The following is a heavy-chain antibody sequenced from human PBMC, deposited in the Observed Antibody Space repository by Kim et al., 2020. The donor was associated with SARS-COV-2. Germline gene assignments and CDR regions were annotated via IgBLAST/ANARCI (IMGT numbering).Heavy chain of an antibody. J-gene: IGHJ6*04. D-gene: IGHD6-6*01. V-gene: IGHV4-4*02. CDR3: AGDPYFSSSSPGGMDV. Sequence: PSLNSRVTISVDKSKNPFSLKLSSVTAADTAVYYCAGDPYFSSSSPGGMDVWGKGTTVTVSS.